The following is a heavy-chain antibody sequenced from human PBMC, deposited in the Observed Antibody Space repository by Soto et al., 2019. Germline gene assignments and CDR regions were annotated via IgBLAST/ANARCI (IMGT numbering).Heavy chain of an antibody. V-gene: IGHV3-23*01. CDR3: AKANDGYYLGN. J-gene: IGHJ4*02. Sequence: EVQLLESGGGLVQPGASLRLSCAASGFSFSTYAMFWVRQPPGKGLEWVSAISGIDGRTYDADSVKGRFTNSRDDSKNALFLQMNSLRAVDTAVYSWAKANDGYYLGNWGPGTLVTVS. CDR2: ISGIDGRT. D-gene: IGHD1-1*01. CDR1: GFSFSTYA.